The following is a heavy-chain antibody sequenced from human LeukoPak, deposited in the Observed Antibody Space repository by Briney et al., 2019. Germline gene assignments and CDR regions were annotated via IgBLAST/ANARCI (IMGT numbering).Heavy chain of an antibody. Sequence: SGPTLVKPTQTLTLTCTFSGLSLTTYGVGVGWIRQPPGKALECLALIYWDDDKRCSPSLRSRLTITKDTSKKQVVLTMTNMDPVDTATYYCAHSRGGYNWNDGHFDYWGQGTPVTVSS. CDR1: GLSLTTYGVG. J-gene: IGHJ4*01. V-gene: IGHV2-5*02. D-gene: IGHD1-1*01. CDR3: AHSRGGYNWNDGHFDY. CDR2: IYWDDDK.